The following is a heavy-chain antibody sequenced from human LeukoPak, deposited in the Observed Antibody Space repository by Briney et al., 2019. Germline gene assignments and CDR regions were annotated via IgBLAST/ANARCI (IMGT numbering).Heavy chain of an antibody. V-gene: IGHV3-64D*06. CDR1: GFTFGDDY. Sequence: GGALSLSCAVSGFTFGDDYMSWIRQAPGKGLEYVSAISSNGGSTYYADSVKGRFTISRDNSKNTLYLQMSSLRAEDTAVYYCVKDDILTGFDYWGQGTLVTVSS. CDR3: VKDDILTGFDY. J-gene: IGHJ4*02. CDR2: ISSNGGST. D-gene: IGHD3-9*01.